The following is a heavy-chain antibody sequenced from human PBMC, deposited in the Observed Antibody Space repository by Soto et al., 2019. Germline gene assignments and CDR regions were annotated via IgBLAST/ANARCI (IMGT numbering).Heavy chain of an antibody. CDR3: VRGATHRTWFYP. D-gene: IGHD1-26*01. CDR1: GFIFSTYN. J-gene: IGHJ5*02. V-gene: IGHV3-48*02. CDR2: ISGNGSTS. Sequence: EVQLVESGGGLVQPGGSLRLSCAASGFIFSTYNMNWVRQAPGKGLEWVSDISGNGSTSYYADSVKGRFTISRDNDKNSLYLQMNSLRDEDTAVYYCVRGATHRTWFYPWGQGTLVTVSS.